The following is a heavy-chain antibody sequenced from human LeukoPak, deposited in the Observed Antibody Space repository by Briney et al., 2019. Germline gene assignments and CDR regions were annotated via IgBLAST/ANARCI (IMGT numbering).Heavy chain of an antibody. CDR3: ARHEQGYCTSSSCRGSDY. V-gene: IGHV4-38-2*01. CDR2: IYHSGST. CDR1: AYSISGGYY. D-gene: IGHD2-2*01. Sequence: PSETLSLTCVVSAYSISGGYYWGWIRQPPGQGLEWIGSIYHSGSTYYNPSLKSRVTISIDTSKNQFSLKLSSVTAADTAVYYCARHEQGYCTSSSCRGSDYWGQGTLVTVSS. J-gene: IGHJ4*02.